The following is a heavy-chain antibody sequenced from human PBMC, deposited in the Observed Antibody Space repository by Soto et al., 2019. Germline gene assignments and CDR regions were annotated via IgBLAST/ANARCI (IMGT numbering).Heavy chain of an antibody. V-gene: IGHV3-48*01. CDR3: VGAGHWSS. J-gene: IGHJ5*02. CDR1: GFSFSKYS. CDR2: IGNYTGTK. Sequence: EVQLVESGGGLVQPGGSVRLSCVASGFSFSKYSMNLVRQAPGTGLEWISYIGNYTGTKYYADSVKGRFTISRDNAKNSLYLQMNSLSGDDTALSYCVGAGHWSSWGQGTLVTVSS. D-gene: IGHD6-19*01.